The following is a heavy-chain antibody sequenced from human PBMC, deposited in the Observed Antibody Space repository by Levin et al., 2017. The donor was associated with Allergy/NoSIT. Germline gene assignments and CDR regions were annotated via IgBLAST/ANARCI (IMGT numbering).Heavy chain of an antibody. Sequence: LSLPCAASGFTFSSYGMHWVRQAPGKGLEWVAVIWYDGSNKYYADSVKGRFTISRDNSKNTLYLQMNSLRAEDTAVYYCAREGYPYCSSTSCSVFDYWGQGTLVTVSS. D-gene: IGHD2-2*01. CDR2: IWYDGSNK. J-gene: IGHJ4*02. CDR1: GFTFSSYG. V-gene: IGHV3-33*01. CDR3: AREGYPYCSSTSCSVFDY.